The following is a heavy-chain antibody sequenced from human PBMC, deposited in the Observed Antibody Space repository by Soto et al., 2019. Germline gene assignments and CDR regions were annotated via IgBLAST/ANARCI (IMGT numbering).Heavy chain of an antibody. CDR3: ARVTVGATANGFDP. D-gene: IGHD1-26*01. J-gene: IGHJ5*02. Sequence: ASVKVSCKASGYTFTSYAMHWVRQAPGQRLEWMGWIKAGNGNTKYSQKFQGRVTITRDTSASTAYMELSSLRSEDTAGYYCARVTVGATANGFDPGGKGTLVTVSS. CDR2: IKAGNGNT. V-gene: IGHV1-3*01. CDR1: GYTFTSYA.